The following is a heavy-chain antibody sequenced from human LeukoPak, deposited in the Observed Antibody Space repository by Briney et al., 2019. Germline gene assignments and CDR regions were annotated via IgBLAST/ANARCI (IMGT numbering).Heavy chain of an antibody. D-gene: IGHD3-22*01. J-gene: IGHJ5*02. V-gene: IGHV4-59*01. CDR1: GGSISTYY. CDR3: AGLGASGNGYLSWFDP. Sequence: MASETPSLTCTVSGGSISTYYWSWIRQPPGKGLEWIGYIYYSGNSNYNPSLKSRVTISVDTSKNQFSLKLSSVTVADTAVYYCAGLGASGNGYLSWFDPWGQGTLVTVSS. CDR2: IYYSGNS.